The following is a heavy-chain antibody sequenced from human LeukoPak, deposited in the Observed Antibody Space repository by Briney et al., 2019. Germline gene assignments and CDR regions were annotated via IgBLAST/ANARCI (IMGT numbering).Heavy chain of an antibody. CDR1: GFTFDDYG. CDR3: ARGDDYGDPLDY. D-gene: IGHD4-17*01. CDR2: INWNGGST. J-gene: IGHJ4*02. V-gene: IGHV3-20*04. Sequence: GGSLRLSCAASGFTFDDYGMSWVRKAPGKGLEWVSGINWNGGSTGYADSVKGRFTISRDNAKNSLYLQMNSLRAEDTALYYCARGDDYGDPLDYWGQGTLVTVSS.